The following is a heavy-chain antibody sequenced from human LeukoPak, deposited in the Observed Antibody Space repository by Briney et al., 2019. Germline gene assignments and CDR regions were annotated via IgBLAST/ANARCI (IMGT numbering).Heavy chain of an antibody. D-gene: IGHD5-24*01. J-gene: IGHJ4*02. Sequence: ASVKVSCKASGYTFTAYYMHLVRQAPGPGLEWMGWINPNSGGANYAQKFQGRVTMTRDTSISTAYMELSRLTSDDTAVYYCARDRDGYNDWGQGTLVTVSS. CDR2: INPNSGGA. CDR1: GYTFTAYY. CDR3: ARDRDGYND. V-gene: IGHV1-2*02.